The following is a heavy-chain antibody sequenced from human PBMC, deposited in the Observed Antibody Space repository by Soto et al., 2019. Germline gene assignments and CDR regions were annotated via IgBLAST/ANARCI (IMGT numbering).Heavy chain of an antibody. D-gene: IGHD2-15*01. V-gene: IGHV3-23*01. CDR2: ITDSGAAS. Sequence: PGGSLRLSCTASGFTFNKYAMSWGRPAPGKGLEWVSAITDSGAASHYADSVKGRFTVSRDNSKNTLYLQMNSLRADDTAVYYCARDLSVVFDYWGQGTLVTVSS. CDR1: GFTFNKYA. CDR3: ARDLSVVFDY. J-gene: IGHJ4*02.